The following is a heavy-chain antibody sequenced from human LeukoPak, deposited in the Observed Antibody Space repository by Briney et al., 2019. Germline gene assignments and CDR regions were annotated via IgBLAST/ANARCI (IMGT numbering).Heavy chain of an antibody. D-gene: IGHD3-22*01. CDR3: ARATTMTRARWFDP. CDR1: GGSISSYY. Sequence: SETLSLTCTVSGGSISSYYWSWIRQPPGKGLEWIGEINHSGSTNYNPSLKSRVTISVDTSKNQFSLKLSSVTAADTAVYYCARATTMTRARWFDPRGQGTLVTVSS. J-gene: IGHJ5*02. CDR2: INHSGST. V-gene: IGHV4-34*01.